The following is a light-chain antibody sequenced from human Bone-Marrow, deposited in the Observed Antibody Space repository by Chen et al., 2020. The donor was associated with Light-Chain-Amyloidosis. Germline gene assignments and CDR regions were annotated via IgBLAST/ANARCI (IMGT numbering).Light chain of an antibody. CDR3: QQYDNLPPGLT. V-gene: IGKV1-33*01. Sequence: DIQMTQSPSSLFASVGDRVTITCQASQDISNYLNWYQQKPGKAPKLLIYDASNLETGVPSRFSGSGSGTDFTFTISSLQPEDIATYYCQQYDNLPPGLTFGGGTKVEIK. CDR2: DAS. CDR1: QDISNY. J-gene: IGKJ4*01.